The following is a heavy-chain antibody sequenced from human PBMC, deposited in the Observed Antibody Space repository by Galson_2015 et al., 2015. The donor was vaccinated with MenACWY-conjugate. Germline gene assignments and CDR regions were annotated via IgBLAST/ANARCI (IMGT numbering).Heavy chain of an antibody. CDR2: IYPGDSDT. V-gene: IGHV5-51*01. Sequence: QSGAEEIKPGESLKMSYTDSGYSFRSFWIGWVRQMPGKGLEWMGLIYPGDSDTRYSTTFQGQVTISADTSISTVHLQRTRLQASDSAIYYCARHLNGTISPVHFCGQGTLVTVSS. CDR3: ARHLNGTISPVHF. J-gene: IGHJ1*01. CDR1: GYSFRSFW. D-gene: IGHD3-3*02.